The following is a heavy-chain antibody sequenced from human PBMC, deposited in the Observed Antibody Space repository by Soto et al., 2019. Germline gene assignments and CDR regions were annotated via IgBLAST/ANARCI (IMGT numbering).Heavy chain of an antibody. V-gene: IGHV1-69*12. Sequence: QVQLVQSGAEVKKPGSSVKVSCKASGGSFSSYAISWVRQAPGQGLEWMGGIIPIFGTANYAQKFQGRVTITADESTSTAYMELSSLRSEDTAVYYCARTPSLPVSSSWYFDYWGQGTLVTVSS. CDR3: ARTPSLPVSSSWYFDY. J-gene: IGHJ4*02. CDR1: GGSFSSYA. CDR2: IIPIFGTA. D-gene: IGHD6-13*01.